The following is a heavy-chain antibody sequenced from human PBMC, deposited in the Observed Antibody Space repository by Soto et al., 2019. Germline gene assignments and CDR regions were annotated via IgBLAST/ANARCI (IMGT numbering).Heavy chain of an antibody. CDR2: INHSGST. CDR1: GGSFSAYY. J-gene: IGHJ4*02. Sequence: QVQLQQWGAGLLKPSETLSLTCAVYGGSFSAYYWSWIRQPPGKGLEWIGEINHSGSTNYNPSLKSRVTIPVDTSKNQFSRKLTSVTAADTAVYYCAGAATGRGDFDYWGQGTLVTVSS. D-gene: IGHD6-13*01. V-gene: IGHV4-34*01. CDR3: AGAATGRGDFDY.